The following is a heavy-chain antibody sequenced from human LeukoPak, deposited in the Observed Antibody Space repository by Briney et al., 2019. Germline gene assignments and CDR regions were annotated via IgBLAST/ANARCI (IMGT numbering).Heavy chain of an antibody. CDR3: ARGRLDYYDDSGPNRSDWFAP. CDR1: GGSLNSYF. V-gene: IGHV4-4*07. Sequence: SETLSLTCTVSGGSLNSYFWSWIRQPAGKGLEWIGRIYTTDTTNYNPSLRGRVTLSIDTSKNQFSLRLTSVTAADTAVYFCARGRLDYYDDSGPNRSDWFAPWGQGTLVTVSS. J-gene: IGHJ5*02. D-gene: IGHD3-22*01. CDR2: IYTTDTT.